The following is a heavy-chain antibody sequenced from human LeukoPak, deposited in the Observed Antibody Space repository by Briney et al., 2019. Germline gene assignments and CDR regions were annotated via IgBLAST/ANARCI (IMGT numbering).Heavy chain of an antibody. CDR2: IYHSGST. V-gene: IGHV4-30-2*01. CDR1: GGSISSGGYY. D-gene: IGHD3-22*01. CDR3: ARANSGYYDY. J-gene: IGHJ4*02. Sequence: PSETLSLTCTVSGGSISSGGYYWSWIRQPPGTGLEWIGYIYHSGSTYYNPSLKSRVTISVDRSKNQFPLKLSSVTAADTAVYYCARANSGYYDYWGQGTLVTVSS.